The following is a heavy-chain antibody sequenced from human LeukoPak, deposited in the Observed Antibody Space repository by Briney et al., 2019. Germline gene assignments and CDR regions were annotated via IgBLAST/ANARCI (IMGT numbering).Heavy chain of an antibody. J-gene: IGHJ4*02. CDR1: GGTFSSYA. CDR3: ARDIGGSYYY. V-gene: IGHV1-69*05. D-gene: IGHD1-26*01. CDR2: IIPIFGAA. Sequence: SVKVSCKASGGTFSSYAISWVRQAPGQGREWMGGIIPIFGAANYAQKFQGTVTITTDESTSTAYMELSSLRPEDTAVYYCARDIGGSYYYWGQGTLVTVSS.